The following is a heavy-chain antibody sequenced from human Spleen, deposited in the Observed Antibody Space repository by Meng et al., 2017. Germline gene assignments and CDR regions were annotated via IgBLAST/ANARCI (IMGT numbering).Heavy chain of an antibody. CDR2: ISTNTGTP. Sequence: IQRVQAGAEGKMPGASVKVSCKASGYTFSTYTKNWVRQAHGRGREWMGWISTNTGTPTYTQGFTGRFVFSLDTSVSTAYLQISSLKAEDTAVYYCARGGNFDPWGQGTLVTVSS. CDR1: GYTFSTYT. J-gene: IGHJ5*02. D-gene: IGHD2/OR15-2a*01. CDR3: ARGGNFDP. V-gene: IGHV7-4-1*02.